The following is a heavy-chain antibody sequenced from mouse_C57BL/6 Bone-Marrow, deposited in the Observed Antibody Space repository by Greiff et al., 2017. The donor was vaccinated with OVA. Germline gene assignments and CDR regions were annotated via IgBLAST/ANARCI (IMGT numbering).Heavy chain of an antibody. D-gene: IGHD1-1*01. J-gene: IGHJ1*03. Sequence: QVQLQQPGAELVKPGASVKLSCKASGYTFTSYWMHWVKQRPGQGLEWIGMIHPNSGSTNYNEKFKSKATLTVDKSSSTAYMQLSSLTSEDSAVYYCARSSGYGSSYGYVDGWGTGATVTVSS. CDR3: ARSSGYGSSYGYVDG. V-gene: IGHV1-64*01. CDR1: GYTFTSYW. CDR2: IHPNSGST.